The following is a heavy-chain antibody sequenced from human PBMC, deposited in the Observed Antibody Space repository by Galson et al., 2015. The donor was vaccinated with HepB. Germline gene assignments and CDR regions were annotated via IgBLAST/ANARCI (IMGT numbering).Heavy chain of an antibody. CDR1: GFTFSSYD. CDR2: IGTAGDP. V-gene: IGHV3-13*05. J-gene: IGHJ3*02. Sequence: SLRLSCAASGFTFSSYDMHWVRQATGKGLEWVSAIGTAGDPYYPGSVKGRFTISRENAKSSLYLQMNSLRAGDTAVYYCAREALTDDYGGNIGAFDIWGQGTMVTVSS. D-gene: IGHD4-23*01. CDR3: AREALTDDYGGNIGAFDI.